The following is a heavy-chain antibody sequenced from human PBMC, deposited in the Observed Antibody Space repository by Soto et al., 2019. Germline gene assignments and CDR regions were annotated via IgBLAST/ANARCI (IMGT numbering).Heavy chain of an antibody. CDR3: ARQRNLQLEYSSSFLQYDAFDI. V-gene: IGHV5-51*01. CDR1: GYSFTSYW. D-gene: IGHD6-6*01. J-gene: IGHJ3*02. CDR2: IYPGDSDT. Sequence: EVQLVQSGAEVKKPGESLKISCKGSGYSFTSYWIGWVRQMPGKGLEWMGIIYPGDSDTRYSPSFQGQVTISADKSISTAYLQWSSLKASDTAMYYCARQRNLQLEYSSSFLQYDAFDIWGQGTMVTVSS.